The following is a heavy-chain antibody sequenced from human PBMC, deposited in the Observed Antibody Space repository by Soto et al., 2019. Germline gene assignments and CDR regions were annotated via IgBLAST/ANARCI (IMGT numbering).Heavy chain of an antibody. V-gene: IGHV3-30-3*01. Sequence: VGSLRLSCVASGFIFSDYAMHWARQAPGKGLEWVALISPAGTNQYYADSAKGRFTISRDNSKNTLYLQMNSLRPEDTGLYYCARENSRISPRLFQHWGHGTLVTVSS. CDR3: ARENSRISPRLFQH. D-gene: IGHD6-6*01. J-gene: IGHJ1*01. CDR2: ISPAGTNQ. CDR1: GFIFSDYA.